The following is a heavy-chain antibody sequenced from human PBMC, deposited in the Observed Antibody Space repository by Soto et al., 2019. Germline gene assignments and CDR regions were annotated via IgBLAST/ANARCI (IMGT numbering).Heavy chain of an antibody. Sequence: PSETLSLTCAVYGGSFSGYYWSWIRQPPGKGLEWIGEINHSGSTNYNPSLKSRVTISVDTSKNQFSLKLSSVTAADTAVYYCASGDLAWNGDNYYSYYGMDVWGQGTTVTVSS. CDR1: GGSFSGYY. D-gene: IGHD1-1*01. CDR3: ASGDLAWNGDNYYSYYGMDV. J-gene: IGHJ6*02. CDR2: INHSGST. V-gene: IGHV4-34*01.